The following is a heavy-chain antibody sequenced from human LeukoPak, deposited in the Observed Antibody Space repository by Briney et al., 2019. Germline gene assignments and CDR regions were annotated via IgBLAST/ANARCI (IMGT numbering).Heavy chain of an antibody. Sequence: GGSLRLSCAASGFTVRSYSMDWVRQAPGKGLEWVSSINSGSSYIYYADSVKGRFTISRDNAKNSLYLQMNSLRAEDTAMYYCARGRRFPSGSYISPHAFDIWGQGTMVTVSS. CDR3: ARGRRFPSGSYISPHAFDI. CDR1: GFTVRSYS. J-gene: IGHJ3*02. V-gene: IGHV3-21*06. CDR2: INSGSSYI. D-gene: IGHD1-26*01.